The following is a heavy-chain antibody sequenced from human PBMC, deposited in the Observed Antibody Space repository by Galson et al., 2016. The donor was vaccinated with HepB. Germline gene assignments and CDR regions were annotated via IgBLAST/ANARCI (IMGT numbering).Heavy chain of an antibody. CDR2: ISYDGSDK. V-gene: IGHV3-30*18. J-gene: IGHJ4*02. CDR3: AKVSSGYDDFDY. CDR1: GFTFSSYG. Sequence: SLRLSCAASGFTFSSYGMRWVRQAPGKGLEWVAVISYDGSDKYYADSVKGRFTISRDNSKNTLYLQMNSLRAEDTAVFYCAKVSSGYDDFDYWGQGTLVTVSS. D-gene: IGHD5-12*01.